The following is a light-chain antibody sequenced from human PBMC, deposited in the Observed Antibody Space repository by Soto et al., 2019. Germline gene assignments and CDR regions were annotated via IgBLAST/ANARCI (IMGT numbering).Light chain of an antibody. Sequence: QSALTQPPSASGSPGQSVTISCTGTSSDIGGYNYVSWYQQHPGKAPKVMIYEVSKQPSGVPDRFSGSKSGNTASLTVSGLQAEDEADYYCSSYAGSNNFVFGTGTKLTVL. J-gene: IGLJ1*01. CDR3: SSYAGSNNFV. CDR1: SSDIGGYNY. V-gene: IGLV2-8*01. CDR2: EVS.